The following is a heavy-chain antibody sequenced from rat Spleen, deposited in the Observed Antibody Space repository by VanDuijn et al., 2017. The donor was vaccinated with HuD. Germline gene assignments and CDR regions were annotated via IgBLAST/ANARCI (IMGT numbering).Heavy chain of an antibody. Sequence: EVQLVASDGGLVQPGRSLELSCTASGFTFSDYYMAWVRQAPTKGLEWLATISYDGSSTYYRDSGKGRFTISRNNVKGTLYLQMDSLRSEDTATYFCTRRGFLSDWYFDFWGPGTMVTVSS. D-gene: IGHD4-4*01. CDR1: GFTFSDYY. V-gene: IGHV5-29*01. CDR2: ISYDGSST. J-gene: IGHJ1*01. CDR3: TRRGFLSDWYFDF.